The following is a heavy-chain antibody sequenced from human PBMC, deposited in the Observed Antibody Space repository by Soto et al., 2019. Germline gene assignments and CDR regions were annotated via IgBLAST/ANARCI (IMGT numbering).Heavy chain of an antibody. J-gene: IGHJ6*02. CDR3: AREHSPIEQWLAPFYGMDV. Sequence: KASETLSLTCTVSGGSISSYYWSWIRQPAGKGLEWIGRIYTSGSTNYNPSLKSRVTMSVDTSKNQFSLKLSSVTAADTAVYYCAREHSPIEQWLAPFYGMDVWGQGTTVTVSS. CDR1: GGSISSYY. CDR2: IYTSGST. D-gene: IGHD6-19*01. V-gene: IGHV4-4*07.